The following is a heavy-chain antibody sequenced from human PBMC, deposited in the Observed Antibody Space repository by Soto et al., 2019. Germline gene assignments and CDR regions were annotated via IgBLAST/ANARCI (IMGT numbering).Heavy chain of an antibody. Sequence: QITLKESGPTLVKPTQTLTLTCTFSGFSLSTRGAGVGWIRQAPGKALEWRALIYWDDDQLYSPSLMSRLTIPNDTSKSQVVLKMTNMDPVDTATYYCAHRGSGNCTYHYWGQGTLVTVFS. V-gene: IGHV2-5*02. J-gene: IGHJ4*02. CDR2: IYWDDDQ. CDR3: AHRGSGNCTYHY. CDR1: GFSLSTRGAG. D-gene: IGHD3-10*01.